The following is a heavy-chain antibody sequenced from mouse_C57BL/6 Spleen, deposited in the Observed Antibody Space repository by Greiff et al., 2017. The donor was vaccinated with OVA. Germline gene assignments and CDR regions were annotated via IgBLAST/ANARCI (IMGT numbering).Heavy chain of an antibody. Sequence: QVQLKQPGAELVKPGASVKLSCKASGYTFTSYWMHWVKQRPGRGLEWIGRIDPNSGGTKYNEKFKSKATLTVDKPSSTAYMQLSSLTSEDSAVYYCARSNWDDLYAMDYWGQGTSVTVSS. CDR3: ARSNWDDLYAMDY. V-gene: IGHV1-72*01. D-gene: IGHD4-1*01. CDR2: IDPNSGGT. J-gene: IGHJ4*01. CDR1: GYTFTSYW.